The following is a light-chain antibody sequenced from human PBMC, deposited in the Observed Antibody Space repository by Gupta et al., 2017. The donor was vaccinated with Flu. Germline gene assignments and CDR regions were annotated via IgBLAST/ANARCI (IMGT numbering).Light chain of an antibody. Sequence: TTPGTATSNDVVEYNYVTWYQQRPGTAPKLIIYEVSNRPSGLSDRFSGSKSGNTASLTISGLQAEDEAHYYCSSYRSTSNFPWVFGGGTKLTVL. CDR3: SSYRSTSNFPWV. J-gene: IGLJ3*02. V-gene: IGLV2-14*01. CDR1: SNDVVEYNY. CDR2: EVS.